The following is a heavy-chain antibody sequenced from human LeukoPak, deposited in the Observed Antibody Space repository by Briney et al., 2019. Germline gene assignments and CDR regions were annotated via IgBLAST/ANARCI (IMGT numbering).Heavy chain of an antibody. Sequence: SETLSLTCTVSGDSISSNYFWGLIRQPPGKGLEWIGSIYHSGITYYNPSLKSRVTISVNTSKNQFSLKLSSVTAADTAVYYCARAIVTTFAFDIWGQGTMVTVSS. CDR3: ARAIVTTFAFDI. CDR2: IYHSGIT. V-gene: IGHV4-38-2*02. D-gene: IGHD5-12*01. J-gene: IGHJ3*02. CDR1: GDSISSNYF.